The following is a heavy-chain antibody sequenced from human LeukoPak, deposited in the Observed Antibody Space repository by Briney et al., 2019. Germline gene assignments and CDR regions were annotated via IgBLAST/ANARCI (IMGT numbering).Heavy chain of an antibody. J-gene: IGHJ3*02. V-gene: IGHV4-59*01. CDR3: ASGAGTYDFWSGMGHDAFDI. CDR1: GGSISSYY. Sequence: SETLSLTCTVSGGSISSYYWSWIRQPPGKGLEWIGNIYHRGSTNYNPSLKTRVTISLDMSKNQFSLKLSSVTAADTAVYYCASGAGTYDFWSGMGHDAFDIWGQGTMVTVSS. CDR2: IYHRGST. D-gene: IGHD3-3*01.